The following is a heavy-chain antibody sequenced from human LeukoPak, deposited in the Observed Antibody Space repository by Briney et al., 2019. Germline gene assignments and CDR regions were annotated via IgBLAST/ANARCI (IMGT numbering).Heavy chain of an antibody. J-gene: IGHJ6*02. V-gene: IGHV3-33*01. D-gene: IGHD2-8*01. Sequence: PGRSLRLSCAASGFTFSSYGMHWVRQAPGKGLEWVAVIWYDGSNKYHADSVKGRFTISRDNSKNKFYLQMDSLRAEDTAVYYCVRNNAMDVWGQGTAVIVSS. CDR2: IWYDGSNK. CDR3: VRNNAMDV. CDR1: GFTFSSYG.